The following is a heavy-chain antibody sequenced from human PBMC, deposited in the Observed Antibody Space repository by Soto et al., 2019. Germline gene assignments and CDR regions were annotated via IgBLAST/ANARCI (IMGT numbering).Heavy chain of an antibody. V-gene: IGHV1-8*01. Sequence: ASVQVSCKDSGYTFPSYDINWVRQATGQGREWMGCMNPNSGNTGYAQKLQGRVTITRNNSISTDYMELSSLRSEVTDVYYFAIGSKLSGSFDYWGQGALVTVSS. CDR3: AIGSKLSGSFDY. CDR2: MNPNSGNT. CDR1: GYTFPSYD. J-gene: IGHJ4*02. D-gene: IGHD3-16*02.